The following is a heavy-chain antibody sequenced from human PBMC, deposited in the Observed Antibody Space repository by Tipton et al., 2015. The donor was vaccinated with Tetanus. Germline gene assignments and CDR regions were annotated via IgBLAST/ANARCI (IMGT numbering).Heavy chain of an antibody. J-gene: IGHJ4*02. Sequence: TLSLTCTVSGGSISTGGYSWNWIRQHPGKGLEWIGYIYDSGNTLYNPSLKSRATMSIDASKTHFSLTLTSVTAADTAVYYCARNHPPRGYPYGGFHSWGQGTLVTVSS. CDR3: ARNHPPRGYPYGGFHS. CDR2: IYDSGNT. D-gene: IGHD5-12*01. V-gene: IGHV4-31*03. CDR1: GGSISTGGYS.